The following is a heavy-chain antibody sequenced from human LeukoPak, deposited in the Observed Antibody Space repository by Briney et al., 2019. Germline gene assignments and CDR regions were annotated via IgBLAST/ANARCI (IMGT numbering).Heavy chain of an antibody. CDR1: GFTFSGYG. D-gene: IGHD5-18*01. CDR2: IWYDGSNK. V-gene: IGHV3-33*01. J-gene: IGHJ4*02. CDR3: ARSDTAMRPVDY. Sequence: GGSLRLSCAASGFTFSGYGMHWVRQAPGKGLEWVAVIWYDGSNKYYADSVKGRFTISRDNSKNTLYLQMNSLRAEDTAVYYCARSDTAMRPVDYWGQGTLVTVSS.